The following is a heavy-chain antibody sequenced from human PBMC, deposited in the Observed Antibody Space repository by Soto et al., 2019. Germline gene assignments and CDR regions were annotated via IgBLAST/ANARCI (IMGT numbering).Heavy chain of an antibody. Sequence: SETLSLTCTVSGGSISSSSYYWGWIRQPPGKGLEWIGTIYYAASTYYNPSLKSRVTISVDTSKNQFSLNLSSVTAADTAVYYCARHSGTYYGAFDIWGQGTMVTVSS. V-gene: IGHV4-39*01. D-gene: IGHD1-26*01. CDR1: GGSISSSSYY. CDR3: ARHSGTYYGAFDI. CDR2: IYYAAST. J-gene: IGHJ3*02.